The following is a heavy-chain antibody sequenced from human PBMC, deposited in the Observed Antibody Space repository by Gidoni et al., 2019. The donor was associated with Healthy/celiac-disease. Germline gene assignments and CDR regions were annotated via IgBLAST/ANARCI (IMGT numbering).Heavy chain of an antibody. CDR1: GYPFTSYY. V-gene: IGHV1-46*01. CDR2: INPSGGST. J-gene: IGHJ3*02. D-gene: IGHD3-16*02. CDR3: ARDLANLGELSLYAFDI. Sequence: QVQLVQSGAEVKKPGASVKVSCKASGYPFTSYYMHWVRQAPGQGLEWMGIINPSGGSTSYAQKFQGRVTMTRDTSTSTVYMELSSLRSEDTAVYYCARDLANLGELSLYAFDIWGQGTMVTVSS.